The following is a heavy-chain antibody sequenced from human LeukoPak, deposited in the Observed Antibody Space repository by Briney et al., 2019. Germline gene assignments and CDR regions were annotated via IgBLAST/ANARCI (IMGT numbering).Heavy chain of an antibody. CDR3: ARDGRTSGSPDDY. V-gene: IGHV3-21*06. D-gene: IGHD1-26*01. Sequence: KPGGSLRLSCAASGFTFSGHNMNWVRQAPGKGLEWVSSISSSGSYMYYADSVKGRFTISRDNAKNSLYLEVNSLRAEDTAVYYCARDGRTSGSPDDYWGQGTRVTVSS. J-gene: IGHJ4*02. CDR1: GFTFSGHN. CDR2: ISSSGSYM.